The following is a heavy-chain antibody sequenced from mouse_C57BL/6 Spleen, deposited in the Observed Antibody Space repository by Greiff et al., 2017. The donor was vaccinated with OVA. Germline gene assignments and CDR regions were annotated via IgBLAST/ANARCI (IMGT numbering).Heavy chain of an antibody. D-gene: IGHD2-10*02. J-gene: IGHJ4*01. CDR3: ARQGYGNPYYAKDY. CDR1: GFTFSSYT. V-gene: IGHV5-9*01. CDR2: ISGGGGNT. Sequence: EVQVVESGGGLVKPGGSLKLSCAASGFTFSSYTMSWVRQTPEKRLEWVATISGGGGNTYYPDSVQGRFTISSDNAKHPLYLQMSSLESEDTALYDCARQGYGNPYYAKDYWGQGTSVTVSS.